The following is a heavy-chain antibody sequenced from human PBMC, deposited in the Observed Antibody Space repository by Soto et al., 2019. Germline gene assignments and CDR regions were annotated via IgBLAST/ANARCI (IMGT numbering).Heavy chain of an antibody. CDR2: ISAYNGDT. CDR3: ARDPSTSKSPDYYYYYMDV. CDR1: GYTFTSYG. V-gene: IGHV1-18*01. J-gene: IGHJ6*03. Sequence: QVQLVRSGVEVKKPGASVKVSCKASGYTFTSYGFSWVRQAPGQGLEWMGWISAYNGDTNYAQKFQGRVTMTTDTSTSTANMELRSLRSDDTAVYFCARDPSTSKSPDYYYYYMDVWGKGTTVTVSS.